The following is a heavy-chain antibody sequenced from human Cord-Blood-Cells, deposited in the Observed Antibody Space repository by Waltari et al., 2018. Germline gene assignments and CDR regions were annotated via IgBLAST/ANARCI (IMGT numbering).Heavy chain of an antibody. CDR3: AKEGELGISWYFDL. CDR2: MSGSGGST. Sequence: EVQLLESGGGLVQPGGSLRLSCAASGFTFSSYAMSWVRQAPGKGLEWVAAMSGSGGSTYYADSVKGRFTISRDKSKNTLYLQMNSLRAEDTAVYYCAKEGELGISWYFDLWGRGTLVTVSS. CDR1: GFTFSSYA. J-gene: IGHJ2*01. D-gene: IGHD7-27*01. V-gene: IGHV3-23*01.